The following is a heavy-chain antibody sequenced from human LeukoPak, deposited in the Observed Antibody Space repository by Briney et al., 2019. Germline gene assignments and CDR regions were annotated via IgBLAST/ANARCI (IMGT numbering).Heavy chain of an antibody. D-gene: IGHD3-16*01. J-gene: IGHJ4*02. V-gene: IGHV3-48*01. Sequence: PGGSPRLSCAASGFTFSSDSMNWVRQAPGKGLEWVSYISSSSSTIYYADSVKGRFTISRDNAKNSLYLQMNSLRAEDTVVYYCASISRGSFDYWGQGTLVTVSS. CDR1: GFTFSSDS. CDR2: ISSSSSTI. CDR3: ASISRGSFDY.